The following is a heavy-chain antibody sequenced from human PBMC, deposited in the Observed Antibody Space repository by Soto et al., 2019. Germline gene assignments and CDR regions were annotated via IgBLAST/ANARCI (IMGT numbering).Heavy chain of an antibody. J-gene: IGHJ4*02. Sequence: SETLSLTCTVSGGSIYRSGYYWGWIRQPPGRGLEWSGNIDYNGVTYSNPSLKSRVTISRDTSKNQFSLKLTSVTAADTALYYCGKVLVGATGHTDSDSWGPGTLVTVSS. V-gene: IGHV4-39*01. CDR1: GGSIYRSGYY. CDR2: IDYNGVT. CDR3: GKVLVGATGHTDSDS. D-gene: IGHD2-15*01.